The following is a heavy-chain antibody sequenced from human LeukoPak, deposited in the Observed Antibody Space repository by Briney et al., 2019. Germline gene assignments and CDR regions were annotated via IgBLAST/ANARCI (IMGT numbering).Heavy chain of an antibody. Sequence: ASVKVSCKASGYTFTSYYMHWVRQAPGQGLEWMGGINPNSGGTNYAQKFQGRVTMTRDTSISTAYMELSRLRSDDTAVYYCARESAYDFWSGRNNWFDPWGQGTLVTVSS. V-gene: IGHV1-2*02. D-gene: IGHD3-3*01. CDR3: ARESAYDFWSGRNNWFDP. CDR1: GYTFTSYY. J-gene: IGHJ5*02. CDR2: INPNSGGT.